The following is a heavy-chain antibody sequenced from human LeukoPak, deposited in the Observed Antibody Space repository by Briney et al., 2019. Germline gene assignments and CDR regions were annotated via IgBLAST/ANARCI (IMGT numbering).Heavy chain of an antibody. D-gene: IGHD6-19*01. CDR1: GGSISSYY. V-gene: IGHV4-59*12. CDR3: ARDIASGWYDPKEEYFQH. CDR2: IYYSGST. Sequence: PSETLSLTCTVSGGSISSYYWSWIRQPPGKGLEWIGYIYYSGSTNYNPSLKSRVTISVDTSKNQFSLKLSSVTAADTAVYYCARDIASGWYDPKEEYFQHWGQGTLVTVSS. J-gene: IGHJ1*01.